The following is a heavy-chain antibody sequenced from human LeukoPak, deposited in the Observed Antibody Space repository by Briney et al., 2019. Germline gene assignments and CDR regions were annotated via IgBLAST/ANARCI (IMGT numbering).Heavy chain of an antibody. D-gene: IGHD3-10*01. CDR3: ARGGGVLLWFGELNWFDP. CDR1: GYTFTSYY. Sequence: ASVKVSCKASGYTFTSYYMHWVRQAPGQGLEWMGWINPNSGGTNYAQKFQGRVTMTRDTSISTAYMELSRLRSDDTAVYYCARGGGVLLWFGELNWFDPWGQGTLVTVSS. V-gene: IGHV1-2*02. J-gene: IGHJ5*02. CDR2: INPNSGGT.